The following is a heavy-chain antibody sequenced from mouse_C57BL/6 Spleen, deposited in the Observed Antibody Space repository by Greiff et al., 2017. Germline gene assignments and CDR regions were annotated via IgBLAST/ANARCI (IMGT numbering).Heavy chain of an antibody. Sequence: EVKVVESGEGLVKPGGSLKLSCAASGFTFSSYAMSWVRQTPEKRLEWVAYISSGGDYIYYADTVKGRFTISRDNARNTLYLQMSSLKSEDTAMYYCTRLRSLYAMDYWGQGTSVTVSS. CDR2: ISSGGDYI. V-gene: IGHV5-9-1*02. CDR1: GFTFSSYA. J-gene: IGHJ4*01. CDR3: TRLRSLYAMDY. D-gene: IGHD1-1*01.